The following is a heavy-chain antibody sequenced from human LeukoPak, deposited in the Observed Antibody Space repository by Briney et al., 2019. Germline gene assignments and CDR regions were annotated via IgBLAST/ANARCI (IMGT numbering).Heavy chain of an antibody. V-gene: IGHV3-48*01. D-gene: IGHD5-12*01. CDR3: AREGGFGGYDLDY. CDR2: ISSSSSTK. Sequence: GGSLRLSCAASGFTFSGYSMNWVRQAPGKGLEWVSYISSSSSTKYYADSVKGRFTISRDNAKNSLYLQMNSLRAEDTAIYYCAREGGFGGYDLDYWGQGTLVTVSS. J-gene: IGHJ4*02. CDR1: GFTFSGYS.